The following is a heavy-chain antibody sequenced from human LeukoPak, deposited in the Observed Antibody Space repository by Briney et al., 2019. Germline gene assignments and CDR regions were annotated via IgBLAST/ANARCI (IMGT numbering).Heavy chain of an antibody. Sequence: GGSLRLSCAATGFTFSSYWMHWVRQAPGMGLVWVSRIDSDGSGASYADSVKGRFTISGDNAKNTLYLQMNSLRAEDTAVYYCARIGPSGSGSYFFLDPWGQGTLVTVSS. CDR2: IDSDGSGA. J-gene: IGHJ5*02. CDR3: ARIGPSGSGSYFFLDP. V-gene: IGHV3-74*01. D-gene: IGHD3-10*01. CDR1: GFTFSSYW.